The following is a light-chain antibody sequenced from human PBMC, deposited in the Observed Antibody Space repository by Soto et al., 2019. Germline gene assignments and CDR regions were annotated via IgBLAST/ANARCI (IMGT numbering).Light chain of an antibody. J-gene: IGLJ2*01. CDR3: CSYAGSNNVI. Sequence: QPVLTQPPSASGSPGQSVTISCAGTSGDVGGYNFVSWYQHHPGKAPKLMIYEVSKRPSGVPDRFSASKSGNTASLTVSGLQPEDEADYYCCSYAGSNNVIFGGGTKVTVL. CDR1: SGDVGGYNF. CDR2: EVS. V-gene: IGLV2-8*01.